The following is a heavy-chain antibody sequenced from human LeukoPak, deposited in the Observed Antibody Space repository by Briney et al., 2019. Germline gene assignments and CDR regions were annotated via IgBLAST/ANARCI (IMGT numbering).Heavy chain of an antibody. CDR2: ISSSSSYI. CDR3: ANLAYYYDSSGYSPEGQFDY. J-gene: IGHJ4*02. V-gene: IGHV3-21*04. CDR1: GFTFSSYS. D-gene: IGHD3-22*01. Sequence: GGSLRLSCAASGFTFSSYSMNWVRQAPGKGLEWVSSISSSSSYIYYADSVKGRFTISRDNAKNSLYLQMNSLRAEDTAVYYCANLAYYYDSSGYSPEGQFDYWGQGTLVTVSS.